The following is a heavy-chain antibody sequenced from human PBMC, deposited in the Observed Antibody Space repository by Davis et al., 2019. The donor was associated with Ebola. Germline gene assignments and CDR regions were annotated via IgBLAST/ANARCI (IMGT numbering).Heavy chain of an antibody. V-gene: IGHV4-31*03. CDR1: GGSISSGGYY. D-gene: IGHD3-16*01. J-gene: IGHJ5*02. CDR2: IYYSGST. Sequence: LRLSCTVSGGSISSGGYYWSWIRQHPGKGLEWIGYIYYSGSTYYNPSLKSRLTISVDTSKNQFSLKLSSVTAADTAVYYCARSGGHNWFYPWGQGTLVTVSS. CDR3: ARSGGHNWFYP.